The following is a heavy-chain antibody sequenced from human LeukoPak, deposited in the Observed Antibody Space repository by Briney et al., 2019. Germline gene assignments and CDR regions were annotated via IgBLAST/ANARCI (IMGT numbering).Heavy chain of an antibody. J-gene: IGHJ4*02. CDR1: GFTFSSYA. D-gene: IGHD3-10*01. CDR2: ISGSGGST. V-gene: IGHV3-23*01. CDR3: AKGRGPLLWEYYFDY. Sequence: GGSLRLSCAASGFTFSSYAMSWIRQAPGKGLEWVSAISGSGGSTYYADSVKGRFTISRDNSTNMLYLQMNSLRAEDTDVYYCAKGRGPLLWEYYFDYWGQGTLVTVSS.